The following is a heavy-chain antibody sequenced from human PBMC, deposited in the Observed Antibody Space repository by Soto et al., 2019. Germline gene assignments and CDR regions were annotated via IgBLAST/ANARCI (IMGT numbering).Heavy chain of an antibody. CDR2: IRSSSDYI. V-gene: IGHV3-21*06. D-gene: IGHD6-13*01. J-gene: IGHJ4*02. CDR3: ARARVYATGPLDF. Sequence: NPGGSLRLSCAASGFTFASYTMNWVRQAPGKGLEWVSSIRSSSDYIYYADSMKGRVTISRDNAKNSLFLDMNSLTGEDTAVYYCARARVYATGPLDFWGQGTLVPVSS. CDR1: GFTFASYT.